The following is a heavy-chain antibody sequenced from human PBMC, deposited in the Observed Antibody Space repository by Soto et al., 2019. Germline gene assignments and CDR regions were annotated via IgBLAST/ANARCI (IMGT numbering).Heavy chain of an antibody. D-gene: IGHD5-12*01. CDR2: IYYSGST. V-gene: IGHV4-59*01. CDR3: ARDISGTDIGYNQLCGMDV. Sequence: PSETLSLTCTVSGGSISSYYWSWIRQPPGKGLEWIGYIYYSGSTNYNPSLKSRVTISVDTSKNQFSLKLSSVTAADTAVYYCARDISGTDIGYNQLCGMDVWGQGTTVTVSS. J-gene: IGHJ6*02. CDR1: GGSISSYY.